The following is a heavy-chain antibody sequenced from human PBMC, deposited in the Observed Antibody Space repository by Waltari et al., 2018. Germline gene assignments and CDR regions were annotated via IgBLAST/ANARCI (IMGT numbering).Heavy chain of an antibody. D-gene: IGHD3-16*01. V-gene: IGHV4-31*03. Sequence: QVQLQESGPGLVKPSQTLSLTCTVSGDSISSGGYYWSWIRQHPGKGLEWMGYIYYSGSTYYNPSLKSRVTISVDTSKNQFSLKLSSVTAADTAVYYCAREVGAAMGWFDPWGQGTLVTVSS. CDR1: GDSISSGGYY. J-gene: IGHJ5*02. CDR3: AREVGAAMGWFDP. CDR2: IYYSGST.